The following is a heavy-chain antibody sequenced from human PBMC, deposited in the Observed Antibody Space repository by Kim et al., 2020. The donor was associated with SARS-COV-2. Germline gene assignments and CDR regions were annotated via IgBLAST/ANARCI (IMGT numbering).Heavy chain of an antibody. V-gene: IGHV3-30*18. Sequence: GGSLRLSCAASGFTFSSYAMHWVRQAPGKGLEWVSVISYSGSNKYYADSVKGRFTISRDNSKNTLYLQMNSLRAEDTAVYYCAKEEGSGYSSGWTYYYYGMDRWGE. CDR3: AKEEGSGYSSGWTYYYYGMDR. CDR1: GFTFSSYA. J-gene: IGHJ6*02. CDR2: ISYSGSNK. D-gene: IGHD6-19*01.